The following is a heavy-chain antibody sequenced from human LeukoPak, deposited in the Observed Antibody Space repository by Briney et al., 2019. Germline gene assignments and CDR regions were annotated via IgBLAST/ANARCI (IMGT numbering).Heavy chain of an antibody. CDR1: GFTFSSYG. CDR3: ANAAMTTIYYFDY. J-gene: IGHJ4*02. Sequence: GGSLRLSCAASGFTFSSYGMHWVRQAPGKGLEWVAFIRYDGTNKYYADSVKGRLTISRDNSKNTLYLQMNSLRAEDTAVYYCANAAMTTIYYFDYWGQGTLVTVSS. V-gene: IGHV3-30*02. CDR2: IRYDGTNK. D-gene: IGHD4-17*01.